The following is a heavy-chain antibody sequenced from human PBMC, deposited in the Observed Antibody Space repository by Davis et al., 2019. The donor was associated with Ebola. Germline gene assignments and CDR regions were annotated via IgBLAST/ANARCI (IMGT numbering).Heavy chain of an antibody. Sequence: PGGSLRLSCAASGFTFSSYSMIWVRQAPGKGLEWVSSISCTSSYIYYADSVKGRFTLSRDNAKNSLYLQMNSLRAEDTAVYYCARVPYDILTGYHLGVYYYGVDVWGQGTTVTVSS. J-gene: IGHJ6*02. D-gene: IGHD3-9*01. V-gene: IGHV3-21*01. CDR3: ARVPYDILTGYHLGVYYYGVDV. CDR1: GFTFSSYS. CDR2: ISCTSSYI.